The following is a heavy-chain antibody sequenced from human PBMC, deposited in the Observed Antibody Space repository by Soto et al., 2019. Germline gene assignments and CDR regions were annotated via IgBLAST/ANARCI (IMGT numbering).Heavy chain of an antibody. J-gene: IGHJ4*02. CDR3: ARAGFSTSWLGILATGAHGVDIDF. D-gene: IGHD6-13*01. V-gene: IGHV1-18*01. CDR2: ISPYNGKT. Sequence: QVQLMQSGAEVKKTGAPVEVSCKASGYTFISYGISWVRQAPGQGLEWMGWISPYNGKTNYAQTFQGRATMTTDTSTSTAYMELRSLGSDDTAVYYCARAGFSTSWLGILATGAHGVDIDFWGQGTLVTVSS. CDR1: GYTFISYG.